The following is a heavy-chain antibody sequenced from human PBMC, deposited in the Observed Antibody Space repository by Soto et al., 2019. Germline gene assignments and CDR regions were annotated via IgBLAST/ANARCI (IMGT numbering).Heavy chain of an antibody. CDR2: IYPGDSDT. CDR1: GYTFDSNW. V-gene: IGHV5-51*01. Sequence: PGESLKISCQAAGYTFDSNWIGWVRQMPGKGLEWMGIIYPGDSDTRYSPSFQGQVTISADKSISTAYLQWSSLKASDTAMYYCARLLSSSQDYWGQGTLVTVSS. CDR3: ARLLSSSQDY. D-gene: IGHD6-6*01. J-gene: IGHJ4*02.